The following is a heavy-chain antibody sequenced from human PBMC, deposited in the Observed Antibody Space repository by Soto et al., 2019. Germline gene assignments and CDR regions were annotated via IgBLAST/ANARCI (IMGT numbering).Heavy chain of an antibody. J-gene: IGHJ5*02. V-gene: IGHV4-59*01. CDR3: AREILGWFDP. CDR2: IYYSGST. D-gene: IGHD3-10*01. CDR1: GGSISSYY. Sequence: ETLSLTCTVSGGSISSYYWSWIRQPPGKGLEWIGYIYYSGSTNYNPSLKSRVTISVDTSKNQFSLKLSSVTAADTAVYYCAREILGWFDPWGQGTLVTVSS.